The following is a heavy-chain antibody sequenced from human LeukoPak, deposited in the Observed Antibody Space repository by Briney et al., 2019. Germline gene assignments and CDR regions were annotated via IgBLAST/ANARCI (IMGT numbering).Heavy chain of an antibody. CDR2: IYYSGST. J-gene: IGHJ3*02. CDR3: ASRVEWSDAFDI. V-gene: IGHV4-59*01. Sequence: SETLSLTCTVSGGSISSYYWSWIRQPPGKGLEWIGYIYYSGSTNYNPSLKSRVTISVDTSKNQFSLKLSSVTAADTAVYYCASRVEWSDAFDIWGQGTMVTVSS. D-gene: IGHD3-3*01. CDR1: GGSISSYY.